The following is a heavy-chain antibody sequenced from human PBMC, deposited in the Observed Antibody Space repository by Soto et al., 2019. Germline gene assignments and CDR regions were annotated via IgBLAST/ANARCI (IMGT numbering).Heavy chain of an antibody. CDR2: IYYSGST. V-gene: IGHV4-59*08. CDR3: ARRRYGSGSYYIYWYFDL. Sequence: SETLSLTCTVSGGSISSYYWSWIRQPPGKGLEWIGYIYYSGSTNYNPSLKSRVTISVDTSKNQFSLKLSSVTAADTAVYYCARRRYGSGSYYIYWYFDLWGRGTLVTVSS. D-gene: IGHD3-10*01. CDR1: GGSISSYY. J-gene: IGHJ2*01.